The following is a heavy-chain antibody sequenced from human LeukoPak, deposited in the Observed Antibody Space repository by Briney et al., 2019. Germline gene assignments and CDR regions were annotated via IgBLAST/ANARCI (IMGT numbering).Heavy chain of an antibody. CDR3: VACRDNSCYSETFGF. V-gene: IGHV3-30-3*01. D-gene: IGHD2-15*01. Sequence: PGGSLRLSCAASGFTFSGYPIHWVRQAPGKGLEWVAVISYDGSNKYYADSVKGRFTISRDNSKNTLYLQMNSLRAEDTAVYYCVACRDNSCYSETFGFWGQGTTVIVSS. CDR1: GFTFSGYP. CDR2: ISYDGSNK. J-gene: IGHJ3*01.